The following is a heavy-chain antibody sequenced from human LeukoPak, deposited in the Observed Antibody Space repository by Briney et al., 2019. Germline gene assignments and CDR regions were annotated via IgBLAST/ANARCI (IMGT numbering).Heavy chain of an antibody. J-gene: IGHJ4*02. V-gene: IGHV3-21*01. CDR3: ARVPSSRPIDY. CDR2: ISSSSSYI. D-gene: IGHD6-13*01. Sequence: PGGSLRLSCAASGFTFSSYSMNWVRQAPGKGLDWVSSISSSSSYIYYADSVKGRFTISRDNAKNSLYLQMNSLRAEDTAVYYCARVPSSRPIDYWGQGTLVTVSS. CDR1: GFTFSSYS.